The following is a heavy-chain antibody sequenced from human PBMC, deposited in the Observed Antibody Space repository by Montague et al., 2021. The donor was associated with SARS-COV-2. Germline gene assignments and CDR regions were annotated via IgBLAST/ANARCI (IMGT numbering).Heavy chain of an antibody. D-gene: IGHD3-3*01. CDR1: SWNSGGGYY. CDR2: MYTSGST. CDR3: ARDVRVMGDDFWSGYSENWFDP. Sequence: TLSLTCSRLGSWNSGGGYYWTCMQPRPVSRLYAILRMYTSGSTNYNPSLKSRVTISVDTSKNQFSLKLSSVTAADTAVYYCARDVRVMGDDFWSGYSENWFDPWGQGTLVTVSS. J-gene: IGHJ5*02. V-gene: IGHV4-61*02.